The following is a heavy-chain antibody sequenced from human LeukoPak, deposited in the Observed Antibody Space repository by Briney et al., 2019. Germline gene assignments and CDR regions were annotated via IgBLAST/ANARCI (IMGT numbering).Heavy chain of an antibody. CDR1: GFTFSSYG. Sequence: QPGGSLRLSCAASGFTFSSYGMHWVRQAPGKGLEWVVVISYDGSNKYYADSVKGRFTISRDNSKNTLYLQMNSLRAEDTAVYYCARDDYGGQSGDYWGQGTLVTVSS. J-gene: IGHJ4*02. CDR2: ISYDGSNK. CDR3: ARDDYGGQSGDY. D-gene: IGHD4-23*01. V-gene: IGHV3-30*03.